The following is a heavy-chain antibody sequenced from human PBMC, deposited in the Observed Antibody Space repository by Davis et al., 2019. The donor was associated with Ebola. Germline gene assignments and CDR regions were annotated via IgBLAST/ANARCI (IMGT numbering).Heavy chain of an antibody. CDR1: GGSISSSSYY. CDR3: ARAVVVVPGTFDI. J-gene: IGHJ3*02. V-gene: IGHV4-39*07. D-gene: IGHD2-2*01. Sequence: PSETLSLACTVSGGSISSSSYYWGWIRQPPGKGLEWIGSIYYSGSTYYNPSLKSRVTISVDTSKNQFSLKLSSVTAADTAVYYCARAVVVVPGTFDIWGQGTMVTVSS. CDR2: IYYSGST.